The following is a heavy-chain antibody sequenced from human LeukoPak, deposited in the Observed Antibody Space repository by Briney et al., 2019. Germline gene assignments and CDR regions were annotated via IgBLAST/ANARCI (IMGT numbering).Heavy chain of an antibody. V-gene: IGHV3-53*01. J-gene: IGHJ4*02. CDR2: MYSGGST. Sequence: GGSLRLSCAASGVTVSSNYMSWVRQAPGEGLEWVSVMYSGGSTNYADSVKGRFTISRDNSKNTLYLQMNSLRVEDTAVYYCARDPPSGGRGTWGWGQGTLVTVSS. CDR1: GVTVSSNY. CDR3: ARDPPSGGRGTWG. D-gene: IGHD3-16*01.